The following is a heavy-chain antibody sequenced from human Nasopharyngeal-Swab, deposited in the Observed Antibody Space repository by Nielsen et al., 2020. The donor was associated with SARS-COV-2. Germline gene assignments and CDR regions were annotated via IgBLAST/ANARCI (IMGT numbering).Heavy chain of an antibody. CDR1: GFTFSSYA. V-gene: IGHV3-23*01. CDR3: AKDLRGPYFF. D-gene: IGHD2/OR15-2a*01. CDR2: ITGSGAYT. Sequence: GGSLRLSCAASGFTFSSYAMSWVRQAPGEGLEWVSTITGSGAYTYYADSVKGRFTISRDNSKNTLSLQMNSLRAEDTAVYYCAKDLRGPYFFWGQGTLVTVSS. J-gene: IGHJ4*02.